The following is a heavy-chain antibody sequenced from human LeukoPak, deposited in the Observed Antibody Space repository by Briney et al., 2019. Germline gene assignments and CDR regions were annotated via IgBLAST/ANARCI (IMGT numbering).Heavy chain of an antibody. V-gene: IGHV4-61*01. J-gene: IGHJ4*02. Sequence: PSETLSLTCTVSGGSVSSDSYYWTWIRQPPGKGLEWIAYIYYSGSTNSNPSLQSRVTISLDTSKNQFSLKLSSVTAADTAVYYCARSIASAGHNFDSWGQGTLVTVSS. CDR2: IYYSGST. D-gene: IGHD6-13*01. CDR3: ARSIASAGHNFDS. CDR1: GGSVSSDSYY.